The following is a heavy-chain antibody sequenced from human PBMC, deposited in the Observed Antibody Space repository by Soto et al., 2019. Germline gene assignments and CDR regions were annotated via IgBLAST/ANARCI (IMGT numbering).Heavy chain of an antibody. J-gene: IGHJ6*02. CDR3: ATSDRSSLTFYYHGVDV. D-gene: IGHD2-2*01. Sequence: PGESLKISCKGSAYNFTTYWIGWVGQMPGKGLEWVGVIHPGDSDIRYSPSFQGQVTISADKSISTAYLQWSSLKASDTAMYYCATSDRSSLTFYYHGVDVWGQGTTVTVSS. CDR1: AYNFTTYW. CDR2: IHPGDSDI. V-gene: IGHV5-51*01.